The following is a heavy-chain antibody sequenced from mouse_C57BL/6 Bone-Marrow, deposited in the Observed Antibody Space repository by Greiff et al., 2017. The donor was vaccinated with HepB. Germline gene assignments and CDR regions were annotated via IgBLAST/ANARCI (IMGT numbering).Heavy chain of an antibody. CDR3: AREGYSNYPFDY. CDR1: GYSFTGYY. J-gene: IGHJ2*01. V-gene: IGHV1-42*01. Sequence: EVKLQESGPELVKPGASVKISCKASGYSFTGYYMNWVKQSPEKSLEWIGEINPSTGGTTYNQKFKAKATLTVDKSSSTAYMQLQSLTSEDSAVYYCAREGYSNYPFDYWGQGTTLTVS. D-gene: IGHD2-5*01. CDR2: INPSTGGT.